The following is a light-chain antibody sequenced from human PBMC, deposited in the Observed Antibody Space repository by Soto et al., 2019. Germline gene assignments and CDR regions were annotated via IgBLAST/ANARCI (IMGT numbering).Light chain of an antibody. J-gene: IGKJ1*01. CDR3: IQFSNFPRA. CDR1: QSLVYSDGNTY. CDR2: QVS. V-gene: IGKV2-24*01. Sequence: VLTQTPLSSPVTLGQPASISCRSSQSLVYSDGNTYLSWLQQRPGQPPRLLIYQVSNRFSGVPDRFSGSGAGTDFTLKISGVEAEDVGVYSCIQFSNFPRAFGQGTKVDI.